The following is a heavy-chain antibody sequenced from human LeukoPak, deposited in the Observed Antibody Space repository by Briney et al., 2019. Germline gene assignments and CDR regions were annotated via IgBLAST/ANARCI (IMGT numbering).Heavy chain of an antibody. D-gene: IGHD3-22*01. J-gene: IGHJ4*02. V-gene: IGHV3-23*01. CDR3: AKRGAVIRVILVGFHKEAYYFDS. CDR2: ISGSGGST. Sequence: GGSLTLSCAVSGISLSNYGMSWVRQAPGKGLEWVGSISGSGGSTNYADPVNGRFTIPRDNPKNALFLQMKSLRPDDPAVYFCAKRGAVIRVILVGFHKEAYYFDSWGQGALVTVSS. CDR1: GISLSNYG.